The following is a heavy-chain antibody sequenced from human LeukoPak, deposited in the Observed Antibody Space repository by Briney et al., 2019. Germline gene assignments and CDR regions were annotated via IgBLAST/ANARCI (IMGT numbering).Heavy chain of an antibody. J-gene: IGHJ4*02. Sequence: PGGSLRLSCAASGFTFSSYGMHWVRHAPGKGLDWVAFIRYDGSNKYYADSVKGRFTISRDNSKNTLYLQMNSLRAEDTAVYYCAKDWAGYCSSTSCYQIDYWGQGTLVTVSS. V-gene: IGHV3-30*02. CDR1: GFTFSSYG. CDR3: AKDWAGYCSSTSCYQIDY. D-gene: IGHD2-2*01. CDR2: IRYDGSNK.